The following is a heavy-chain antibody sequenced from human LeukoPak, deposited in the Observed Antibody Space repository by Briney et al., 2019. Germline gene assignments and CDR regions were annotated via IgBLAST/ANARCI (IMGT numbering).Heavy chain of an antibody. CDR2: IYDSGST. Sequence: SQTLSLTCTVSGGSISSGDYYCSWIRQPPGKGLEWIGYIYDSGSTYYSPSLKSRVTISVDTSKNQFSLKLSSVTAADTAVYYCARGDAVTDPYYFDYWGQGTLVTVSS. D-gene: IGHD4-11*01. CDR3: ARGDAVTDPYYFDY. J-gene: IGHJ4*02. CDR1: GGSISSGDYY. V-gene: IGHV4-30-4*01.